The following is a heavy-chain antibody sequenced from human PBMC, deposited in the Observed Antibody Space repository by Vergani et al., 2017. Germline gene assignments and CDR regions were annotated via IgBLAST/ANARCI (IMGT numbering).Heavy chain of an antibody. CDR3: ARDRWIVPAAITHYYYMDV. CDR1: GFTFSTYE. Sequence: EVQLVESGGGLVQPGGSLRLSCAASGFTFSTYEMNWVRQAPGKGLEWVSYISTSGSTIYYADSVKGRFTISRDNSKNTLYLQMNSLRAEDTAVYYCARDRWIVPAAITHYYYMDVWGKGTTVTVSS. D-gene: IGHD2-2*01. V-gene: IGHV3-48*03. CDR2: ISTSGSTI. J-gene: IGHJ6*03.